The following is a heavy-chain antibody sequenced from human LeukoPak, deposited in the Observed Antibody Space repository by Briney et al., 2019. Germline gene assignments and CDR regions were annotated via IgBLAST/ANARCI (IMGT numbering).Heavy chain of an antibody. D-gene: IGHD2-8*01. Sequence: GSSVKVSCKASGGTFSSYAISWVRQAPGQGLEWMGGIIPIFGTANYAQKFQGRVTITADESTSTAYMELSSLRSEDTAVYYCARDAECTNGVCYAPYYFDYWGQGTLVTVSS. J-gene: IGHJ4*02. CDR1: GGTFSSYA. CDR3: ARDAECTNGVCYAPYYFDY. V-gene: IGHV1-69*01. CDR2: IIPIFGTA.